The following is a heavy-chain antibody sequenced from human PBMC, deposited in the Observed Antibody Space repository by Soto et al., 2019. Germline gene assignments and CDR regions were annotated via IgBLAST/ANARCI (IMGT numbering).Heavy chain of an antibody. V-gene: IGHV3-23*01. CDR1: GFTFSSYA. CDR3: AKSYGYILGRYWSFGL. CDR2: ISGSGGST. J-gene: IGHJ4*02. Sequence: LRLSCAASGFTFSSYAMSWVRQAPGKGLEWVSAISGSGGSTYYADSVKGRFTISRDNSKNTLYLQMNSLRAEDTAVYYCAKSYGYILGRYWSFGLWGQGTLVTVSS. D-gene: IGHD3-16*01.